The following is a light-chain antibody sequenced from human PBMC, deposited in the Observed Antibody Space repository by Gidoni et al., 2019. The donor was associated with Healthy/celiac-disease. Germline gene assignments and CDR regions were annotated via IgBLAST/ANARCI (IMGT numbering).Light chain of an antibody. Sequence: DIQMTQSPSSLSASVGDRVTITCQASQDISNYLNWYQQKPGKAPKLLIYDASNLETGVPSRFSGSGSGTDFTFPIISLQPEDIATYYCQQYDNLPWTFGQGTKVEIK. CDR1: QDISNY. CDR3: QQYDNLPWT. V-gene: IGKV1-33*01. CDR2: DAS. J-gene: IGKJ1*01.